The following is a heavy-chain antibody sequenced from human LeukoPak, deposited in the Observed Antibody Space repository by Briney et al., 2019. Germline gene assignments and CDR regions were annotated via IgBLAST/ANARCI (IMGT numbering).Heavy chain of an antibody. Sequence: PSETLSLTCAVYGGSFSGYYWSWIRQPPGKGLEWIGEINHSGSTNYNPSLKSRVTISVDTSKNQFPLKLSSVTAADTAVYYCARVLRTTGTAYYYYYGMDVWGQGTTVTVSS. CDR2: INHSGST. CDR1: GGSFSGYY. V-gene: IGHV4-34*01. J-gene: IGHJ6*02. CDR3: ARVLRTTGTAYYYYYGMDV. D-gene: IGHD1-1*01.